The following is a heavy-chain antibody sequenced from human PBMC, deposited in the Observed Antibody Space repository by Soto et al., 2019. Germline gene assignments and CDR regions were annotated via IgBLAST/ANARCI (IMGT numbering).Heavy chain of an antibody. V-gene: IGHV1-3*01. J-gene: IGHJ4*02. D-gene: IGHD3-10*01. CDR1: GYTFTSYA. CDR3: ARVLMVRGGLFDY. Sequence: ASVKVSCKASGYTFTSYAMHWVRQAPGQRLEWMGWINAGNGNTKYSQRFQGRVTITRDTSASTAYMELSSLRSEDTAVYYCARVLMVRGGLFDYWGQGTLVTAPQ. CDR2: INAGNGNT.